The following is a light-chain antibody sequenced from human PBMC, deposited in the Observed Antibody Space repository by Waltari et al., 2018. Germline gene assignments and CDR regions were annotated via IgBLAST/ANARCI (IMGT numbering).Light chain of an antibody. CDR3: SSYTGSSTLLV. CDR2: EGT. Sequence: QSALTQPASVSGSPGQPITISCTGTTSHIGNPDYVSWYQQPPGKAPKLWIYEGTNRPSGVSTRCSGSKSGSTASLTISGLQADDEAHYYCSSYTGSSTLLVFGGGTDLTVL. V-gene: IGLV2-14*01. J-gene: IGLJ2*01. CDR1: TSHIGNPDY.